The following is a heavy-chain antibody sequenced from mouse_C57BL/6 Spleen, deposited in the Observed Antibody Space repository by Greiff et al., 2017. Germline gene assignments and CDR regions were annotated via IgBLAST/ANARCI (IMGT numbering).Heavy chain of an antibody. J-gene: IGHJ3*01. CDR3: ALDSSSFAY. CDR1: GYAFSSSW. CDR2: IYPGDGDT. V-gene: IGHV1-82*01. D-gene: IGHD3-2*01. Sequence: VQRVESGPELVKPGASVKISCKASGYAFSSSWMNWVKQRPGKGLEWIGRIYPGDGDTNYNGKFKGKATLTADKSSSTAYMQLSSLTSEDSAVYFCALDSSSFAYWGQGTLVTVSA.